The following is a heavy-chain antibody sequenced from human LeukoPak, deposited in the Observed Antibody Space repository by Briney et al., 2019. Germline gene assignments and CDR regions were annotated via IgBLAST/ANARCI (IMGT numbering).Heavy chain of an antibody. CDR1: GGSISSGGYS. CDR3: ARAVEGIVATISYFDY. Sequence: SQNLSLTCAVSGGSISSGGYSWSWIRQPPGKGLEWIGYIYHSGSTYYNPSLKSRVTISVDRSKNQFSLKLSSVTAADTAVYYCARAVEGIVATISYFDYWGQGTLVTVSS. D-gene: IGHD5-12*01. J-gene: IGHJ4*02. CDR2: IYHSGST. V-gene: IGHV4-30-2*01.